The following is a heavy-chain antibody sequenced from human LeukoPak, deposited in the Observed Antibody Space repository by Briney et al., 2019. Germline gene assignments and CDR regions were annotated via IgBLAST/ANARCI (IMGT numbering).Heavy chain of an antibody. J-gene: IGHJ2*01. CDR2: IYYSGST. Sequence: SETLSLTCTVSGGSISSYYWSWIRQPPGKGLEWIGSIYYSGSTNYNPSLKSRVTISVDTSKNQFSLKLSSVTAAGTAVYYCARVSGRFTWFFDLWGRGTLVTVSS. V-gene: IGHV4-59*12. CDR3: ARVSGRFTWFFDL. CDR1: GGSISSYY.